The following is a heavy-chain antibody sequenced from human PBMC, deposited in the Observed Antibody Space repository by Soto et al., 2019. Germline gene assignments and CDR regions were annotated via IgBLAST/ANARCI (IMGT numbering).Heavy chain of an antibody. CDR1: GYSFTSYW. CDR2: IYPGDSDT. J-gene: IGHJ5*02. Sequence: LGESLKISCKGSGYSFTSYWIGWVRQMPGKGLEWMGIIYPGDSDTRYSPSFQGQVTISADKSISTAYLQWSSLKASDTAMYYCARQQGYGFCWYVVGNWFDPCCQGPLFTVPS. CDR3: ARQQGYGFCWYVVGNWFDP. V-gene: IGHV5-51*01. D-gene: IGHD6-13*01.